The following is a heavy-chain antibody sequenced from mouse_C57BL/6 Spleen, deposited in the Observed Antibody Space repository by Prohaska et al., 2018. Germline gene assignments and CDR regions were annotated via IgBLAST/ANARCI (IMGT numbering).Heavy chain of an antibody. Sequence: EVKLLQSGGGLVQPGGSLKLSCAASGIDFTRYWMTWVRRAPGKGLEWIGEINPDRRTINYAPSLKDKFIISRDNAKNTLYRQMSKVRSEDTALYYCARLLGDYWGQGTSVTVSS. V-gene: IGHV4-1*01. J-gene: IGHJ4*01. CDR1: GIDFTRYW. CDR3: ARLLGDY. CDR2: INPDRRTI.